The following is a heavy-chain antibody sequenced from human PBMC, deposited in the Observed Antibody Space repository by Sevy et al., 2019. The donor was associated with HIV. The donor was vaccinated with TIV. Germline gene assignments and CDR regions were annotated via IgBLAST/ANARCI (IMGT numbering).Heavy chain of an antibody. J-gene: IGHJ4*02. CDR1: GFTFSSFS. D-gene: IGHD2-21*02. V-gene: IGHV3-21*01. CDR2: INSRSTYI. CDR3: ARDPSPGITAIQDY. Sequence: GGSLRLSCTASGFTFSSFSMSWVRQAPGKGLEWVASINSRSTYIYHAYPVKGRFTISRDNAKNSLYPQMNSLRAEDTAVYYCARDPSPGITAIQDYWGPGTLVTVSS.